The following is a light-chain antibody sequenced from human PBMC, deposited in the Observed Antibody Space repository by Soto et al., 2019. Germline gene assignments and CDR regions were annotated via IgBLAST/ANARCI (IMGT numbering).Light chain of an antibody. CDR2: WAS. CDR3: QQYYRTPPT. V-gene: IGKV4-1*01. J-gene: IGKJ1*01. CDR1: QSILYSSINRNY. Sequence: DIVMTQSPDSLAVSLGERATINCKSSQSILYSSINRNYLAWYQQKPGQPLRLLFYWASTRESGVPDRFSASGSATDFTLTISTLQAEGVAVYHCQQYYRTPPTFGQGTKVEIK.